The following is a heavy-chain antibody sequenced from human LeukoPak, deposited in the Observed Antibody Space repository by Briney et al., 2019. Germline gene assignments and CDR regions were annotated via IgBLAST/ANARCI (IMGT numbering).Heavy chain of an antibody. CDR3: VRDRSAPSDYYALGY. V-gene: IGHV3-66*01. CDR1: GFTVSSKY. J-gene: IGHJ4*02. Sequence: GGSLRLSCAASGFTVSSKYMTWVRQAPGKGLEWLSAIYSGGDTYYADSVRGRFTISRDNSKNMVYLQMRSLRAEDTAVYYCVRDRSAPSDYYALGYWGQGTLVTVSS. CDR2: IYSGGDT. D-gene: IGHD3-22*01.